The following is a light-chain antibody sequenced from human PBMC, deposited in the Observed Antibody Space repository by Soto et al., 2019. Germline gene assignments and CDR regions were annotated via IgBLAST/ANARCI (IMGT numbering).Light chain of an antibody. CDR1: SSNIGAGYD. J-gene: IGLJ1*01. V-gene: IGLV1-40*01. CDR3: RSYGGRYNYV. Sequence: QSVLTQPPSVSGAPGQRVTISCTGSSSNIGAGYDVHWYQQLPGTAPKLVIYGNRNRPSGVPDRFSGSKSGTSASLAITGLQAEDEAYYYCRSYGGRYNYVFGTGTKLTVL. CDR2: GNR.